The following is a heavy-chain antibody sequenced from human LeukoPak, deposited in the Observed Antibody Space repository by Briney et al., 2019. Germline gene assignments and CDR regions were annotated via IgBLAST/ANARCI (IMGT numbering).Heavy chain of an antibody. V-gene: IGHV4-59*01. Sequence: PSETLSLTCTVSGGSISSYYWSWIRPPPGKGLEWIGYIYYSGSTNYNPSLKSRVTISVDTSKNQFSLKLSSVTAADTAVYYCATGYCSGGSCQYYWGQGTLVTVSS. D-gene: IGHD2-15*01. CDR3: ATGYCSGGSCQYY. CDR2: IYYSGST. CDR1: GGSISSYY. J-gene: IGHJ4*02.